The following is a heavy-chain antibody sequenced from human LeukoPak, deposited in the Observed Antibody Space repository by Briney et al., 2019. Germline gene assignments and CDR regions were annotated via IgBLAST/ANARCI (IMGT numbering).Heavy chain of an antibody. D-gene: IGHD3-3*01. CDR1: GFTFSSYA. CDR2: ISSNGGST. V-gene: IGHV3-64*01. Sequence: PGGSLRLSCAASGFTFSSYAMHWVRQAPGKGLEYVSAISSNGGSTYYANSVKGRFTISRDNSKNTLYLQMGSLRAEDMAVYYCARGHITIFRAPNWFDPWGQGTLVTVSS. J-gene: IGHJ5*02. CDR3: ARGHITIFRAPNWFDP.